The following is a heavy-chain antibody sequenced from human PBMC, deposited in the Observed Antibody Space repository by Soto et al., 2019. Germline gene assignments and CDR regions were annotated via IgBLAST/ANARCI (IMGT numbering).Heavy chain of an antibody. CDR3: ATSRAIRFLEWFLESDAFDI. D-gene: IGHD3-3*01. CDR2: IYPGDSDT. CDR1: GYSFTSYW. V-gene: IGHV5-51*01. J-gene: IGHJ3*02. Sequence: PGESLKISCKGSGYSFTSYWIGWVRQMPGKGLEWMGIIYPGDSDTRYSPSFQGQVTISADKSISTAYLQWSSLKASDTAMYYCATSRAIRFLEWFLESDAFDIWGQGTMVTVSS.